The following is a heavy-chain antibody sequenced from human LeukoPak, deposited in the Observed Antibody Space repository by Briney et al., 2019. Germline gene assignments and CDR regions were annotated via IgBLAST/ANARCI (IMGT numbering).Heavy chain of an antibody. CDR2: VSGYNGNT. Sequence: GASVKASCKTSGYTFSRHGITWVRQAPGQGLEWMGWVSGYNGNTNYAQNAQGRVTMTTDTSTNTAYMELRSLRSDDTAVYYCAKDIHPGLDSGASCCFDYWGQGTPVTVSS. CDR1: GYTFSRHG. D-gene: IGHD3-22*01. CDR3: AKDIHPGLDSGASCCFDY. V-gene: IGHV1-18*01. J-gene: IGHJ4*02.